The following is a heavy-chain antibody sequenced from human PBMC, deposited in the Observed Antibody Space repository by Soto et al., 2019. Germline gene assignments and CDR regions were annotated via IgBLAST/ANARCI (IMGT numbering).Heavy chain of an antibody. Sequence: GGSLRLSCVASGFTFSRHPMNWVRQAPGKGLEWVSAISGSGDATHFIDSVKGRFTVSRDNSRGTLHLQMNSLRADDTAIYYCAKDFSSVGSDSAGIDYWGQGALVTVSS. CDR2: ISGSGDAT. D-gene: IGHD2-15*01. CDR3: AKDFSSVGSDSAGIDY. J-gene: IGHJ4*02. V-gene: IGHV3-23*01. CDR1: GFTFSRHP.